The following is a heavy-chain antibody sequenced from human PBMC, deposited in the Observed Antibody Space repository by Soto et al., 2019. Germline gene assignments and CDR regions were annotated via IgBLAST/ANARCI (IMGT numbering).Heavy chain of an antibody. Sequence: GGSLRLSCAASGFTFSSYAMHWVRQAPGKGLEWVAVISYDGSNKYYADSVKGRFTISRDNSKNTLYLQMNSLRAEDTAVYYCARATEVIDAFDIWGQGTMVTVSS. V-gene: IGHV3-30-3*01. CDR3: ARATEVIDAFDI. J-gene: IGHJ3*02. CDR2: ISYDGSNK. CDR1: GFTFSSYA. D-gene: IGHD2-21*01.